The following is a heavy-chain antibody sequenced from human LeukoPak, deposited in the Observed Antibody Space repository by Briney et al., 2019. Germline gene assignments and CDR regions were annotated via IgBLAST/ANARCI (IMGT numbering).Heavy chain of an antibody. J-gene: IGHJ4*02. Sequence: SGRSMRLSCTASEFTFNNYGMQWVRQAPGKGLEWVAVISNDGTDTHYADSVKGRFTISRDNSKNTLYLQMNSLRPEDTGVFYYAKEFMTRPHFNWVLPVDSWGQGTLVTVSS. CDR2: ISNDGTDT. D-gene: IGHD3-9*01. CDR1: EFTFNNYG. CDR3: AKEFMTRPHFNWVLPVDS. V-gene: IGHV3-30*18.